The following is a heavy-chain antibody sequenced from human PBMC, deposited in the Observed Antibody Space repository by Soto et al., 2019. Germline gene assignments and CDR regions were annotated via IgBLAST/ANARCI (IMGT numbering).Heavy chain of an antibody. V-gene: IGHV1-8*01. D-gene: IGHD4-17*01. CDR1: GYTFTSYD. J-gene: IGHJ4*02. CDR3: ARVPHGDPRDDFDY. Sequence: ASVKVSCKASGYTFTSYDINWVRQATGQGLEWMGWMNPNSGNTGYAQKFQGRVTMTRNTSISTAYMELSSLRSEDTAVYYCARVPHGDPRDDFDYWGQGTLVTVSS. CDR2: MNPNSGNT.